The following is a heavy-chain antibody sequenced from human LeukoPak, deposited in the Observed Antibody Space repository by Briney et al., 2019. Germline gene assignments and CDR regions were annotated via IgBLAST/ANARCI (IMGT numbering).Heavy chain of an antibody. D-gene: IGHD4-11*01. Sequence: ASVKVSCKASGGTFSSYAISWVRQAPGQGLEWMGGIVPIFGTANYAQKFQGRVTITADESTSTAYMELSSLRSEDTAVYYCARGGPTVTTTSFDYWGQGTLVTVSS. CDR1: GGTFSSYA. CDR3: ARGGPTVTTTSFDY. V-gene: IGHV1-69*13. J-gene: IGHJ4*02. CDR2: IVPIFGTA.